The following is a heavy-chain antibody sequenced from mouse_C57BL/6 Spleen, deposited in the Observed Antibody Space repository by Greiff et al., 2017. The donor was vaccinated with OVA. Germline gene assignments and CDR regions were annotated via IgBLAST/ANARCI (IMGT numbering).Heavy chain of an antibody. D-gene: IGHD1-1*01. CDR3: ARHEGTSYYYYAMDY. CDR1: GYTFTEYT. V-gene: IGHV1-62-2*01. J-gene: IGHJ4*01. CDR2: FYPGSGSI. Sequence: LVESGAELVKPGASVKLSCKASGYTFTEYTIHWVKQRSGQGLEWIGWFYPGSGSIKYNEKFKDKATLTADKSSSTVYMELSRLTSEDSAVYFCARHEGTSYYYYAMDYWGQGTSVTVSS.